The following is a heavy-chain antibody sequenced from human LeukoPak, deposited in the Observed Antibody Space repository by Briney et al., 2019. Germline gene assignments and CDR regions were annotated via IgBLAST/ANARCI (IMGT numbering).Heavy chain of an antibody. CDR1: GFSDSSPC. CDR2: IQYDGRNK. Sequence: GGSLRLSCAASGFSDSSPCIHWVRQAPGKGLDWLAFIQYDGRNKYYADSVKGRFTMSRDNSKNTLTMFLQMNSLRVEDTAVYYCAKGGDYALDYWGQGTLVTVSS. J-gene: IGHJ4*02. CDR3: AKGGDYALDY. V-gene: IGHV3-30*02. D-gene: IGHD4-17*01.